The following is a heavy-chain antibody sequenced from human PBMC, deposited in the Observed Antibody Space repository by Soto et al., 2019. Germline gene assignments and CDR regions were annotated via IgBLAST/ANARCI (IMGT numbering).Heavy chain of an antibody. D-gene: IGHD3-9*01. CDR1: GFTFSSFG. CDR2: ISYDGSNK. CDR3: AKDKTTIVLRYFDWLQPYGMDV. Sequence: PGGSLRLSCAASGFTFSSFGMHWVRQAPGKGLEWVAVISYDGSNKYYADSVKGRFTISRDNSKNTLYLQMNSLRAEDTAVYYCAKDKTTIVLRYFDWLQPYGMDVWGQGTTVTVSS. J-gene: IGHJ6*02. V-gene: IGHV3-30*18.